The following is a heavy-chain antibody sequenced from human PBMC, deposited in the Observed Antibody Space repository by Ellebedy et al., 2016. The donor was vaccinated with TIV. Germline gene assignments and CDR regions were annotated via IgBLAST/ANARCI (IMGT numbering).Heavy chain of an antibody. V-gene: IGHV4-59*01. Sequence: MPSETLSLTCTVSGDSISTYYWSWIRQPPGKGLEWIGYIYHNGSTTYNPSLKSRVTISVDVSTNHFSLSLTPVTAADTAVYYCARDSQSAWFGRPRHYFDHWGQGALVTVSP. CDR1: GDSISTYY. D-gene: IGHD3-10*01. CDR3: ARDSQSAWFGRPRHYFDH. J-gene: IGHJ4*02. CDR2: IYHNGST.